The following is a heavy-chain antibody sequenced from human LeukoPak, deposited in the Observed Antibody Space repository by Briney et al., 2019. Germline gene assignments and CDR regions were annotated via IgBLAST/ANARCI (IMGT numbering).Heavy chain of an antibody. Sequence: PGGSLRLSCAASGFTFSRYSMNWVRQAPGKGLEWVSSISISSSYIYYADSVKGRFTMSRDNAKNSLYLQMNSLRAEDTAVYYCARDPTADYWGQGTLVTVSS. CDR3: ARDPTADY. J-gene: IGHJ4*02. V-gene: IGHV3-21*01. CDR1: GFTFSRYS. CDR2: ISISSSYI. D-gene: IGHD2-21*02.